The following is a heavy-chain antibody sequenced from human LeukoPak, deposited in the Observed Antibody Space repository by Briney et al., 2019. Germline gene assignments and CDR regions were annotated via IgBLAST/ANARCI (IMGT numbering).Heavy chain of an antibody. CDR2: IYTSGRT. CDR1: GASISSYY. Sequence: PSETLSLTCTVSGASISSYYWSWIRQPAGKGLEWIGRIYTSGRTNYNPSLTTRVTMSVDTSKNQFSLKLSSVTAADTAVYYCARGYDYVWRSYRSGYFDYWGQGTLVTVSS. D-gene: IGHD3-16*02. V-gene: IGHV4-4*07. J-gene: IGHJ4*02. CDR3: ARGYDYVWRSYRSGYFDY.